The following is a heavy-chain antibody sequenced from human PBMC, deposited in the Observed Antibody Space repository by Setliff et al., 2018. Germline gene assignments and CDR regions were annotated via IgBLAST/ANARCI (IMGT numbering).Heavy chain of an antibody. CDR2: TIPIFGTT. CDR1: GGTFSNYG. J-gene: IGHJ6*03. Sequence: GASVKVSCKASGGTFSNYGISWVRQAPGQGLEWMGGTIPIFGTTDYAQKFQGRVTIITDDSTSTAFMQLSSLTSEDTAVYYCVREGVDTRSSTDYRYYMDVWGKGTTVTAP. D-gene: IGHD5-18*01. V-gene: IGHV1-69*05. CDR3: VREGVDTRSSTDYRYYMDV.